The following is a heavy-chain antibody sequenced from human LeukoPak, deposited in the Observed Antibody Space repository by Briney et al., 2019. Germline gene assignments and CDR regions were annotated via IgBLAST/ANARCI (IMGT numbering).Heavy chain of an antibody. CDR3: AKETDSYYSYYMNV. CDR2: ISGSGGTT. V-gene: IGHV3-23*01. Sequence: GGSLRLSCAASGFTFSSYAMSWVRQAPGEGREWVSGISGSGGTTYYADSVKGRFTISRDNSKNTLYVQMSSLRAEDTAVYCCAKETDSYYSYYMNVWGKGTTVTVSS. D-gene: IGHD1-1*01. CDR1: GFTFSSYA. J-gene: IGHJ6*03.